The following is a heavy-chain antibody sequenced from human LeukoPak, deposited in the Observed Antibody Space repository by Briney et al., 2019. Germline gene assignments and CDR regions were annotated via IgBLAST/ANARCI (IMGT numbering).Heavy chain of an antibody. J-gene: IGHJ4*02. D-gene: IGHD6-19*01. CDR2: IIPIFGTA. CDR3: ARSGLTPYSSGWTYFDY. Sequence: SVKVSCKASGDTFSDYTVSWVRQAPGQGLEWMGGIIPIFGTANYAQKFQGRVTITADESTSTAYMELSSLRSEDTAVYYCARSGLTPYSSGWTYFDYWGQGTLVTVSS. CDR1: GDTFSDYT. V-gene: IGHV1-69*13.